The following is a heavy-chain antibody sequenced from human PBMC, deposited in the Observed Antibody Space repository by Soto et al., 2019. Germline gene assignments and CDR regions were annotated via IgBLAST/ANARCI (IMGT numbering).Heavy chain of an antibody. V-gene: IGHV3-53*01. CDR1: GFTVGNNY. D-gene: IGHD3-10*01. CDR2: IYSTGTT. Sequence: EVQLVESGGGLIQPGGSLKLSCAASGFTVGNNYMSWVRQAPGKGLEWVSLIYSTGTTKYADSVKGRFTVSRDNAKNTLSRQMNRLRAEDTAVYSWAKAGRGSGRHYNGFGYWGHGTLVTVSS. CDR3: AKAGRGSGRHYNGFGY. J-gene: IGHJ4*01.